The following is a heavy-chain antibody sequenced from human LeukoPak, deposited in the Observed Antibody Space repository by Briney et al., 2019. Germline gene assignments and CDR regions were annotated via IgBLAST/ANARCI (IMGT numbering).Heavy chain of an antibody. V-gene: IGHV4-4*07. CDR3: AGRGDGPYSSSWSPFDY. CDR1: GGSISSYY. J-gene: IGHJ4*02. D-gene: IGHD6-13*01. CDR2: IYTSGST. Sequence: KPSETLSLTCTVSGGSISSYYWSWIRQPAGKGLEWIGRIYTSGSTNYNPSLESRVTMSVDTSKDQFSLKLSSVTAADTAVYYCAGRGDGPYSSSWSPFDYWGQGTLVTVSS.